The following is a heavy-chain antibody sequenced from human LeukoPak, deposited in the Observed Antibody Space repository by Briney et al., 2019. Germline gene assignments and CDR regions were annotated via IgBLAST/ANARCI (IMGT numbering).Heavy chain of an antibody. CDR2: MNPNSGNT. CDR3: ARELTTYVGFDP. CDR1: GYTFTDYY. D-gene: IGHD4/OR15-4a*01. J-gene: IGHJ5*02. V-gene: IGHV1-8*03. Sequence: ASVKVSCKASGYTFTDYYMHWVRQAPGQGLEWMGWMNPNSGNTGYAQKFQGRVTITRNTSISTAYMELSSLRSEDTAVYYCARELTTYVGFDPWGQGTLVTVSS.